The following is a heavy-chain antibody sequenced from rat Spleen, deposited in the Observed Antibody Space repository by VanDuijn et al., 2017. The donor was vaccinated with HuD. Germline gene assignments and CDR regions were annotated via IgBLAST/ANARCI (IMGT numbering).Heavy chain of an antibody. V-gene: IGHV2S63*01. Sequence: EVQLKESGPGLVQPSQTLSLTCTVSGFSLTDYSVHWVRQPPGKGLEWMGIMWNGGNTAYSSALKSRLSISRDTSKSQIFLKMNTLQTEDTAIYYCARLGLGEDYWGQGVMVTVSS. J-gene: IGHJ2*01. D-gene: IGHD5-1*01. CDR3: ARLGLGEDY. CDR2: MWNGGNT. CDR1: GFSLTDYS.